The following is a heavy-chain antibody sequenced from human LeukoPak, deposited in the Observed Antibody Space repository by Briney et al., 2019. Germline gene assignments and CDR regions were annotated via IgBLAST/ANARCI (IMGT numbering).Heavy chain of an antibody. V-gene: IGHV1-69*04. D-gene: IGHD3-22*01. CDR1: GGTSTSYA. CDR2: IIPILGIA. J-gene: IGHJ5*02. CDR3: ARVYYYDSSGYYYWFDP. Sequence: SVKVSRMAAGGTSTSYAISWVRQNPGQGLGWMGRIIPILGIANYAQKFQGRVTITADKSTSTAYKELSSLRSEDTAVYYCARVYYYDSSGYYYWFDPWGQGTLVTVSS.